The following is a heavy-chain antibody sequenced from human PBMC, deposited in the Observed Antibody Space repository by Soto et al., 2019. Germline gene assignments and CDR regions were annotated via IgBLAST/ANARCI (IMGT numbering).Heavy chain of an antibody. CDR2: IIPMYGIA. CDR3: AGEVGRTGLDL. J-gene: IGHJ5*02. V-gene: IGHV1-69*12. Sequence: QVQLVQSGAEVKKPGSSVRVSCRTSGGTFKKYGFSWVRQAPGQGLEWMGGIIPMYGIANYGQIFQGRLTITADESTNTVYMDLTSLKSEDTAVYYCAGEVGRTGLDLWGQGTQVTVSS. D-gene: IGHD3-9*01. CDR1: GGTFKKYG.